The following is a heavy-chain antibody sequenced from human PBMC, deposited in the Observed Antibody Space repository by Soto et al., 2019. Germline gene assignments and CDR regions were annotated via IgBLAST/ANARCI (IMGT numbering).Heavy chain of an antibody. CDR2: INTDGSST. Sequence: GGSLRLSCAASGFTFSSFWMHWVRQAPGKGLVWVSRINTDGSSTNYADSVKGRFTISRDNAKNTLYLQMNSLRGEDTAVYYCAKGRGSGWAWYFDNWGQGTLVTVSS. V-gene: IGHV3-74*01. J-gene: IGHJ4*02. CDR3: AKGRGSGWAWYFDN. CDR1: GFTFSSFW. D-gene: IGHD6-19*01.